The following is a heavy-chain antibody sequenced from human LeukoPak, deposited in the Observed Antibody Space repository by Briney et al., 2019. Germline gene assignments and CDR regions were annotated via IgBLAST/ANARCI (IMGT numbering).Heavy chain of an antibody. CDR2: IIPIFGTA. D-gene: IGHD6-19*01. Sequence: ASVKVSCKASGGTFSSYAISWVRQAPGQALEWIGEIIPIFGTANYAQKFQGRVTITADESTSTAYMELSSLRSEDTAVYYCASSVAGTSDYFDYWGQGTLVTVSS. J-gene: IGHJ4*02. V-gene: IGHV1-69*13. CDR3: ASSVAGTSDYFDY. CDR1: GGTFSSYA.